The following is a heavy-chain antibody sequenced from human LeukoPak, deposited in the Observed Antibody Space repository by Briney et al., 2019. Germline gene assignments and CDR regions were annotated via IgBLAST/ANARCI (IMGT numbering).Heavy chain of an antibody. V-gene: IGHV1-2*02. J-gene: IGHJ4*02. D-gene: IGHD2-21*02. CDR1: GYTFTGYY. CDR3: ARTIVVVTASAGYDY. CDR2: INPNSGGT. Sequence: ASVKVSCKASGYTFTGYYMHWVRQAPGQGLEWMGWINPNSGGTNYAQKFQGRVTMTRDTSISTAYMELSRLRSDDTAVYYCARTIVVVTASAGYDYWGQGTLVTVSS.